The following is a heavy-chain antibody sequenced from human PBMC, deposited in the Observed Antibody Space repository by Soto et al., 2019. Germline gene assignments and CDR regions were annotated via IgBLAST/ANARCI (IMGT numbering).Heavy chain of an antibody. CDR1: GFTFKNAW. V-gene: IGHV3-15*07. D-gene: IGHD3-22*01. CDR2: LTSKTDGGTT. CDR3: TTDPWTYYYDSSGSTSFYYGMDV. J-gene: IGHJ6*02. Sequence: PGGSLRLSCAGSGFTFKNAWVNWVRQAPGKGLEWVGRLTSKTDGGTTDYDAPVKGRFTISRDDSKNTLYLQMNNLKAEDTAVYYCTTDPWTYYYDSSGSTSFYYGMDVWGQGTTVTVSS.